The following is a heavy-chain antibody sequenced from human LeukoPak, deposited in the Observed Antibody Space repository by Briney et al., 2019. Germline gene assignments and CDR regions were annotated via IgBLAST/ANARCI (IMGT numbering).Heavy chain of an antibody. J-gene: IGHJ4*02. Sequence: PGGSLRLSCAASGFTFSNYALHWVRQAPGKGLEWVSGISVSGGSIYYADSVTGRFTISRDNSKDTLYLQMNSLRVEDTALYYCAKEPSVLTMMRGLDSWGQGTLVTVSS. V-gene: IGHV3-23*01. CDR1: GFTFSNYA. CDR2: ISVSGGSI. CDR3: AKEPSVLTMMRGLDS. D-gene: IGHD3-22*01.